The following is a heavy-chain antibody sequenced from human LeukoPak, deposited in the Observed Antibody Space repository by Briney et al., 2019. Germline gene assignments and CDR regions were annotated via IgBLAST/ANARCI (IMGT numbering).Heavy chain of an antibody. D-gene: IGHD2-21*02. J-gene: IGHJ6*03. CDR3: ARSGTLLYYYMGV. CDR1: GFTFDDYG. Sequence: GGSLRLSCAASGFTFDDYGMSWVRQAPGKGLEWVSGINWNGGSTGYADSVRGRFTISRDNAKNSLYLQMNSLRAEDTALYYCARSGTLLYYYMGVWGKGTTVTVSS. CDR2: INWNGGST. V-gene: IGHV3-20*04.